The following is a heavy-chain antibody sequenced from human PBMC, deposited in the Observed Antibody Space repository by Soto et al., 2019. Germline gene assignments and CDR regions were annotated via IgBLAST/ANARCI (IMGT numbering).Heavy chain of an antibody. CDR2: ISPSSGHI. CDR1: GFTFSSCT. V-gene: IGHV3-21*06. Sequence: EVHLVESGGGLVKPGGSLRLSCAXSGFTFSSCTMNWVRQAPGKGLEWVSSISPSSGHIYYADSVKGRFTISRDNAKNSLFLQMNSLRGEDTAVYYCSGCSGGACHKNYGMDVWGQGTTVTVSS. D-gene: IGHD2-15*01. CDR3: SGCSGGACHKNYGMDV. J-gene: IGHJ6*02.